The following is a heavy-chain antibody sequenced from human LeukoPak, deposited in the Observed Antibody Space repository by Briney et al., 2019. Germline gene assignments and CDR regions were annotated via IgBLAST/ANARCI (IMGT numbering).Heavy chain of an antibody. D-gene: IGHD2-8*01. J-gene: IGHJ1*01. CDR2: IYSGGST. CDR1: GFTVNSNY. V-gene: IGHV3-53*01. Sequence: GGSLRLSCAASGFTVNSNYMSWVPKAPGKELEWVSVIYSGGSTYYADSVKGRFTISRDNSKNTLYLQMNSLRAEDTAVYYCASMYFSQYLQHWGQGTLVTVSS. CDR3: ASMYFSQYLQH.